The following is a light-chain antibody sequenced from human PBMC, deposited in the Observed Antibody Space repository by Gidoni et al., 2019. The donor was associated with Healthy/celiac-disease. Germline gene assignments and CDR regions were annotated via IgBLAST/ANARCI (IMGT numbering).Light chain of an antibody. V-gene: IGLV3-21*02. Sequence: SDVLTQPPSGSVDPGQTARTTCGGNNIGRKSVHWYQQKQGQAPVLVVYDDSDRTPGSPERFSGSNSGNTATLTISRVEAGDEADYYCQVWDSSSDHPYVFGTGTKVTVL. J-gene: IGLJ1*01. CDR1: NIGRKS. CDR2: DDS. CDR3: QVWDSSSDHPYV.